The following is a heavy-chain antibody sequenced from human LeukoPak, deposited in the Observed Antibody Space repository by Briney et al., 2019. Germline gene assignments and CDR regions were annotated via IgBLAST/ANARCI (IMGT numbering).Heavy chain of an antibody. V-gene: IGHV3-64*01. CDR1: GFTFSSYA. Sequence: GGSLRLSCAASGFTFSSYAMHWVRQAPGKGLEYVSAISSNGGSTYYANSVKGRFTISRDNSKNTLYLQMGSLRAEDMAVYYCARGPGSYYYYHYMDVWGKGTTVTVSS. D-gene: IGHD1-26*01. CDR2: ISSNGGST. CDR3: ARGPGSYYYYHYMDV. J-gene: IGHJ6*03.